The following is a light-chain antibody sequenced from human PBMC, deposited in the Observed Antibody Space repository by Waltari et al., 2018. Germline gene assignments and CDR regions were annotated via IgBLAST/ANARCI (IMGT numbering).Light chain of an antibody. CDR3: QQRSNWPWT. V-gene: IGKV3-11*01. J-gene: IGKJ1*01. Sequence: EIVLTQSPATLSLSPGERATLSCRASQSVSHYLAWYQQKPGQAPRLLIYDASNRATGIPTRFSGSGSGTDFTLTISSLEPEDFAVYYCQQRSNWPWTFGQGTKVEIK. CDR2: DAS. CDR1: QSVSHY.